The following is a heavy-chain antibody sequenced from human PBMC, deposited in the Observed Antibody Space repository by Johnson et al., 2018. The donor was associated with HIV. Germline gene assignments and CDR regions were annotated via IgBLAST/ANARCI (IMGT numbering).Heavy chain of an antibody. V-gene: IGHV3-66*01. CDR2: IYRGGST. D-gene: IGHD2-2*01. Sequence: EVNLVESGGALVQPGGSLRLSCAASGFTVSSNSMTWVRQAPGKGLEWVSLIYRGGSTYYADSMKGRFTISRDNSKNTLYLQMNSLRAEDTAVYYCARSGYCTTSSCTDDAFDIWGQGTMVTVSS. J-gene: IGHJ3*02. CDR1: GFTVSSNS. CDR3: ARSGYCTTSSCTDDAFDI.